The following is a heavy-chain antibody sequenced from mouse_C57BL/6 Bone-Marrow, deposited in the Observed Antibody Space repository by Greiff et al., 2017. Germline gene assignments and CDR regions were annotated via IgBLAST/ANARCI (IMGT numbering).Heavy chain of an antibody. CDR3: AGGGLLREFDY. D-gene: IGHD2-3*01. CDR1: GFTFSNYW. CDR2: IRLKSDNNET. Sequence: EVKLLESGGGLVQPGGSLKLSCVASGFTFSNYWMNWVRQSPEKGLEWVAHIRLKSDNNETHYAESVKGRFTISRDDSKSSVYLQMNNLRAEDSGIYYCAGGGLLREFDYWGQGTTLTVSS. V-gene: IGHV6-3*01. J-gene: IGHJ2*01.